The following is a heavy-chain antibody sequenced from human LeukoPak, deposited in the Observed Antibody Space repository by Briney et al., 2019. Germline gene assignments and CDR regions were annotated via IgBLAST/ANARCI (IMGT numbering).Heavy chain of an antibody. D-gene: IGHD2-15*01. Sequence: SETLSLTCTVSGGSISSSSYYWGWIRQPPGKGLEWIGSIYYSGSTYYNPSLKSRVTISVDTSKNQFSLKLSSVTAADTAVYYCASNLVVAATHDAFDIWGQGTMVTVSS. CDR1: GGSISSSSYY. CDR2: IYYSGST. CDR3: ASNLVVAATHDAFDI. J-gene: IGHJ3*02. V-gene: IGHV4-39*01.